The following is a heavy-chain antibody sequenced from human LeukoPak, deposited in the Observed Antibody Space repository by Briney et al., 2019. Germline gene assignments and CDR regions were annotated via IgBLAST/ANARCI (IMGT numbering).Heavy chain of an antibody. Sequence: ASVKVSCKASGYTFTSYDINWVRQATGQGLEWMGRIIPILGIANYAQKLQGRVTMTTDTSTSTAYMELRSLRSDDTAVYYCARGGHIAAPDLRPYDIWGQGTMVTVSS. CDR2: IIPILGIA. CDR1: GYTFTSYD. J-gene: IGHJ3*02. V-gene: IGHV1-18*01. CDR3: ARGGHIAAPDLRPYDI. D-gene: IGHD6-13*01.